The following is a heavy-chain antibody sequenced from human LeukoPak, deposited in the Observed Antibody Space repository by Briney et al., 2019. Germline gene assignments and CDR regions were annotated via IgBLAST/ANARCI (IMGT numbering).Heavy chain of an antibody. CDR1: GGSISSYY. J-gene: IGHJ4*02. CDR2: IYYSGST. D-gene: IGHD1-26*01. Sequence: SETLSLTCTVSGGSISSYYWSWVRQPPGKGLEWIGYIYYSGSTNYNPSLKSRVTMSVATSKNQFSLKLSSVTAADTAVYYCVRGGIVGTTARIPLFDYWGQGTLVTVSS. V-gene: IGHV4-59*01. CDR3: VRGGIVGTTARIPLFDY.